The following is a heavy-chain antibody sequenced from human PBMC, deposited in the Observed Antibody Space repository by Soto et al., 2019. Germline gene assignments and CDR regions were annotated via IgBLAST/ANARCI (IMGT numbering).Heavy chain of an antibody. CDR2: ISNDGSNK. J-gene: IGHJ4*02. D-gene: IGHD1-26*01. Sequence: QVQLVESGGGVVQPGRSLRLSCAASGLTFSNYGMHWVRQAPGKGLEWVAAISNDGSNKYYADSVKGRFTISRDNSKNPLYLQMNSLRAEDTAVYFCPKKEKGSYYFDYWGQGTLVTVSS. V-gene: IGHV3-30*18. CDR3: PKKEKGSYYFDY. CDR1: GLTFSNYG.